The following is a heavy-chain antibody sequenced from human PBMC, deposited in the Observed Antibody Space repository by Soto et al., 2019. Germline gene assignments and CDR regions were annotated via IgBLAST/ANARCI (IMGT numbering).Heavy chain of an antibody. V-gene: IGHV3-48*02. CDR1: GFTFSSYS. D-gene: IGHD3-16*01. CDR2: ISSSSSTI. CDR3: ARGLGSPPQGDYYYGMDV. Sequence: EVQLVESGGGLVQPGGSLRLSCAASGFTFSSYSMNWVRQAPGKGLEWVSYISSSSSTIYYADSVKGRFTISRDNAKNPXSQQSNSLRDEDTAVYYCARGLGSPPQGDYYYGMDVWGQGTTVTVSS. J-gene: IGHJ6*02.